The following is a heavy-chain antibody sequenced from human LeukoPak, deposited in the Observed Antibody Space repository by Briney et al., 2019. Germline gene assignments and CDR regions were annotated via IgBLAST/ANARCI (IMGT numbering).Heavy chain of an antibody. CDR3: SPSTPPYYNHSSGYYSNSGPL. D-gene: IGHD3-22*01. V-gene: IGHV3-15*01. CDR1: GFTFSNAW. CDR2: IKRKTDGGTT. Sequence: GGSLRLSCTASGFTFSNAWMSWVRQAPGKGLEWVGRIKRKTDGGTTDHAAPVKGRFTISRDDSKNTLYLQMNSLKIEDTAVYYCSPSTPPYYNHSSGYYSNSGPLWGQGTMVTVSS. J-gene: IGHJ3*01.